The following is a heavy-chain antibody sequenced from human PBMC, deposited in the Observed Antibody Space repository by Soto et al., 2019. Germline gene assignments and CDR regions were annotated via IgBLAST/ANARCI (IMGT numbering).Heavy chain of an antibody. CDR3: ARPKNSGWTGIYYYFGLDV. J-gene: IGHJ6*02. CDR1: GFTFSDYA. D-gene: IGHD6-19*01. CDR2: VSSSGDSK. V-gene: IGHV3-23*01. Sequence: QPGGSLRLSCVASGFTFSDYAMAWVRQAPGEGPEWVSGVSSSGDSKTYAASVKGRFTIVRDNSKKTVYLQMNNLRGEDTAVYYCARPKNSGWTGIYYYFGLDVWGQGTTVTVSS.